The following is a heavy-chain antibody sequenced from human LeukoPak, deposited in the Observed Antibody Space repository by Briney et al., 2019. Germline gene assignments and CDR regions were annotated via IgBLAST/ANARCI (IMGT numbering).Heavy chain of an antibody. V-gene: IGHV1-18*01. CDR3: ARDLVGYSGYEPIGY. J-gene: IGHJ4*02. D-gene: IGHD5-12*01. CDR2: ISAYNGNT. CDR1: VYTFTSYG. Sequence: ASVNVSCKASVYTFTSYGISWVRQAPGQGLEWMGWISAYNGNTNYAQKLQGRVTMTTDTSTSIAYMELRSLRSDDTAVYYCARDLVGYSGYEPIGYWGQGTLVTVSS.